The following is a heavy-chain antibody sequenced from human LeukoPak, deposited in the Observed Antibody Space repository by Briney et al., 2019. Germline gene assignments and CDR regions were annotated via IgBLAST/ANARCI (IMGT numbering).Heavy chain of an antibody. Sequence: SETLSLTCTVSGYSISSGYYWGWIRQPPGKGLEWIGSIYHSGSTYYNPSLKSRVTISVDTSKNQFSLKLSSETAADTAVYYCARESGVVPAAILFYYYYMDVWGKGTTVTASS. CDR1: GYSISSGYY. J-gene: IGHJ6*03. CDR3: ARESGVVPAAILFYYYYMDV. CDR2: IYHSGST. D-gene: IGHD2-2*01. V-gene: IGHV4-38-2*02.